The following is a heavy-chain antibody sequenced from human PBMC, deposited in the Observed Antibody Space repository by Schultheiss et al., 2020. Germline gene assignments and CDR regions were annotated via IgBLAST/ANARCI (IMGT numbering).Heavy chain of an antibody. V-gene: IGHV4-59*01. CDR2: IYDSGST. J-gene: IGHJ2*01. D-gene: IGHD4-17*01. CDR3: ATSATVTTVIWYFDL. CDR1: GGSISSYY. Sequence: SQTLSLTCTVSGGSISSYYWSWIRQPPGKGLEWIGYIYDSGSTNYNPSLKSRVTISVDTSKNQFSLKLSSVTAADTAVYYCATSATVTTVIWYFDLWGRGTLVTGSS.